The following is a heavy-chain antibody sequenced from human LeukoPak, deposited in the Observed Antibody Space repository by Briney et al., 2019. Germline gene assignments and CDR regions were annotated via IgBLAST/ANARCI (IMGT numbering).Heavy chain of an antibody. J-gene: IGHJ4*02. CDR3: ARVDINDSHDY. D-gene: IGHD2-15*01. CDR1: GFTFSSYA. CDR2: ITTNGGST. V-gene: IGHV3-64*02. Sequence: GGSLRLSCAASGFTFSSYAMHWVRQAPGKGLEYVSAITTNGGSTYYADSVKGRFTISRDNSKNTLYLQMGSLRATDRAVYYCARVDINDSHDYWGQGALVTVSS.